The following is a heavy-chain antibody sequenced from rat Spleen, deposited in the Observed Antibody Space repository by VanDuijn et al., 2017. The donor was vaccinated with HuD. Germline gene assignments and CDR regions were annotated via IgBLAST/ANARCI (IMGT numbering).Heavy chain of an antibody. J-gene: IGHJ4*01. Sequence: QVQLMESGPGLVQPSETLSLTCTVSGFSLTSYHVSWVRQPPGKSLVWMGTIWAGGGTNYKSAVQSRLSISRDTSKSQIFLKMNRLQPEDTGTYYCARHLREASGVMDVWGQGASVTVSS. CDR1: GFSLTSYH. V-gene: IGHV2-72*01. CDR2: IWAGGGT. CDR3: ARHLREASGVMDV. D-gene: IGHD4-3*01.